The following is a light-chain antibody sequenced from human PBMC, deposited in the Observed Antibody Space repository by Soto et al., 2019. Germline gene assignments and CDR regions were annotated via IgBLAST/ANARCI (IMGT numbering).Light chain of an antibody. J-gene: IGLJ1*01. V-gene: IGLV2-23*02. CDR1: SSDIGNYNL. CDR3: FSYAGAGTFV. CDR2: EVN. Sequence: QSALTQPASVSGSHGQSITISCTGTSSDIGNYNLVSWFQQHPGKAPKLLIYEVNRRPSGVSDRLSGSKSANTASLTISGLQAEDEADYYCFSYAGAGTFVFGTGTKVTVL.